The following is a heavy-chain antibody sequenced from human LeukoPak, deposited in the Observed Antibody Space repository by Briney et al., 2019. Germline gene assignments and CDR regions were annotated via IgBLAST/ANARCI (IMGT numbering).Heavy chain of an antibody. CDR3: ARSGPDALYCNGGSCYSIAFDI. D-gene: IGHD2-15*01. Sequence: SGPTLVNPTQTLTLTCTFSGFSLSTSGMRVSWIRQPPGKALEWLARIDWDDDKFYSTSLKTRLTISKDTSKNQVVLTMTNMDPVDTATYYCARSGPDALYCNGGSCYSIAFDIWGQGTMVTVSS. J-gene: IGHJ3*02. CDR1: GFSLSTSGMR. V-gene: IGHV2-70*04. CDR2: IDWDDDK.